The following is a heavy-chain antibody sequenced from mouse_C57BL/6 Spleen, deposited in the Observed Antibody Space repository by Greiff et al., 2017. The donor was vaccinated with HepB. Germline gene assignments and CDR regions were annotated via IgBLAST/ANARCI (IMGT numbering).Heavy chain of an antibody. CDR1: GYTFTDYE. CDR3: TKPYYYGHYFDY. CDR2: IDPETGGT. V-gene: IGHV1-15*01. J-gene: IGHJ2*01. Sequence: QVQLQQSGAELVRPGASVTLSCKASGYTFTDYEMHWVKQTPVHGLEWIGAIDPETGGTAYNQKFKGKAILTADKSSSTAYMELRSLTSEDSAVYYCTKPYYYGHYFDYWGQGTTLTVSS. D-gene: IGHD1-1*01.